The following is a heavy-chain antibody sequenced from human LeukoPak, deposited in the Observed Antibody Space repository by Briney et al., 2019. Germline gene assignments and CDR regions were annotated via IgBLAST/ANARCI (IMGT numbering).Heavy chain of an antibody. J-gene: IGHJ5*02. Sequence: PGRSLRLSCAASGFTFSSYGMHWVRQAPGKGLEWVAVIWYDGSNKYYADSVKGRFTISRDNSKNTLYLQMNSLRAEDTAVYYCAKDRGPDCSSTSCMDVIGHNWFDPWGQGTLVTVSS. CDR3: AKDRGPDCSSTSCMDVIGHNWFDP. CDR1: GFTFSSYG. V-gene: IGHV3-33*06. D-gene: IGHD2-2*01. CDR2: IWYDGSNK.